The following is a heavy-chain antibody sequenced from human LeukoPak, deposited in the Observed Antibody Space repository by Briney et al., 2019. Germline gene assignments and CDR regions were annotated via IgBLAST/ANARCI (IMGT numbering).Heavy chain of an antibody. CDR1: GGSFSGYY. CDR2: INHSGST. V-gene: IGHV4-34*01. D-gene: IGHD6-13*01. J-gene: IGHJ4*02. CDR3: ARKLSPYSGKPYFDY. Sequence: PSETLSLTCAVYGGSFSGYYWSWIRQPPGKGLEWIGEINHSGSTNYNPSLKSRVTISVDTSKNQFSLKLSSVTAADTAVYYCARKLSPYSGKPYFDYWGQGTLVTVSS.